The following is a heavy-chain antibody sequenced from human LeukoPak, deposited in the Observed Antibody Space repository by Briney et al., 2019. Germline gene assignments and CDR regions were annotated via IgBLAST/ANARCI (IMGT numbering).Heavy chain of an antibody. CDR2: ISADGNLK. V-gene: IGHV3-30*03. Sequence: PGGSLRLSCAASGFTFTDYGMTWVRQAPGKGLEWVAGISADGNLKAYGNSVKGRSTISRDNLRNILILEMSALRPDDSALYYCVRDLTSGARFDHWGQGTLATVSS. CDR3: VRDLTSGARFDH. D-gene: IGHD1-20*01. CDR1: GFTFTDYG. J-gene: IGHJ4*02.